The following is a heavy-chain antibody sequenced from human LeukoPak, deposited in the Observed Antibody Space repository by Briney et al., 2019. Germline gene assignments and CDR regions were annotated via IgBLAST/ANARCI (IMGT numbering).Heavy chain of an antibody. V-gene: IGHV4-34*01. CDR3: ARRIAAAGTGGWFDP. CDR1: DGSFSGSY. J-gene: IGHJ5*02. CDR2: TNHDGST. D-gene: IGHD6-13*01. Sequence: SETLSLTCAVSDGSFSGSYWSWIRQPPGQGLEWIGETNHDGSTDYNPSLNSRVTISVDTSNNQFSLKLSSVTAADTAVYYCARRIAAAGTGGWFDPWGQGTLVTVSS.